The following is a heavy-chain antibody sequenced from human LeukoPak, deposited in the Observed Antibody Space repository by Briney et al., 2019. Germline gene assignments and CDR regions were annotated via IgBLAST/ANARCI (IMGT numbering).Heavy chain of an antibody. V-gene: IGHV3-15*01. J-gene: IGHJ4*02. CDR1: GFIFTNAW. Sequence: PGGSLRLSCAASGFIFTNAWMSWVRQAPGKGLEWVGRIKSKTDGETRDYAAPVRGRFAISRDDSKNTLFLLMNSLKSDDTAVYFCITDPGDYEDFWGQGTLVTVSS. D-gene: IGHD4-17*01. CDR3: ITDPGDYEDF. CDR2: IKSKTDGETR.